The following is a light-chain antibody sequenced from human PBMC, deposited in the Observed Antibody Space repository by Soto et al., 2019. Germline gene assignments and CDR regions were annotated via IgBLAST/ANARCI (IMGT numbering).Light chain of an antibody. J-gene: IGKJ1*01. Sequence: DIQMTQSPSSLSASVGDRVTITCRASQSISSYLNWYQQKPGKVPKLLIYAGSSLQSGVPSRFSGSGSGTDFTLTISSPQPEDFATYYCQQSYSTPRTFGQGTKVDIK. CDR1: QSISSY. V-gene: IGKV1-39*01. CDR2: AGS. CDR3: QQSYSTPRT.